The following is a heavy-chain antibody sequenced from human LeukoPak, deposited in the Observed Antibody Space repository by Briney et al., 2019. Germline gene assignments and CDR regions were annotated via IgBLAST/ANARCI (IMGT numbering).Heavy chain of an antibody. CDR3: ARAEGNIVVVTAIGDAFDI. CDR1: GGTFSSYA. D-gene: IGHD2-21*02. CDR2: IIPIFGTA. V-gene: IGHV1-69*13. Sequence: SVKVSCKASGGTFSSYAISWVRQAPGQGLEWMGGIIPIFGTANYAQKFQGRVTITADESTSTAYTELSSLRSEDTAVYYCARAEGNIVVVTAIGDAFDIWGQGTMVTVSS. J-gene: IGHJ3*02.